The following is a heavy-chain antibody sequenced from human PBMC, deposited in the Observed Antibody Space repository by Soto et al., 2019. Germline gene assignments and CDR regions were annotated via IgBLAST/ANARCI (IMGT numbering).Heavy chain of an antibody. V-gene: IGHV3-33*01. CDR2: IWHDGGRQ. Sequence: QVHLVESGGGVVQPGGSLRLSCVASGFSYGGYGMHWVRQAPGKGLEWVAVIWHDGGRQYYADSVKGRFTVSRDNAKNTMYLHMNSLRDEDTAVYYCAIDLTSGYTDSWGQGKPVIVSS. CDR3: AIDLTSGYTDS. J-gene: IGHJ5*01. CDR1: GFSYGGYG. D-gene: IGHD3-22*01.